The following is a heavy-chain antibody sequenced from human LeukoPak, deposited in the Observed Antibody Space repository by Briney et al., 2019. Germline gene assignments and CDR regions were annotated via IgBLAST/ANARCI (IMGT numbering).Heavy chain of an antibody. D-gene: IGHD1-26*01. J-gene: IGHJ4*02. V-gene: IGHV1-18*01. CDR1: GYTFTSYG. CDR2: ISAYNGNT. CDR3: AADYNFGGSRY. Sequence: ASVKVSCKASGYTFTSYGISWVRQAPGPGLEWMGWISAYNGNTNYAQKLQGRVTITRDMSTSTAYMELSSLRSEDTAVYYCAADYNFGGSRYWAQGTLVTVSS.